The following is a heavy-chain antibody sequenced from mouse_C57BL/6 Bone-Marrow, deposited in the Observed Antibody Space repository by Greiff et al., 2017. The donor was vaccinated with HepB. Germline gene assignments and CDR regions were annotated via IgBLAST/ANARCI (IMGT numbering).Heavy chain of an antibody. V-gene: IGHV5-16*01. D-gene: IGHD1-1*01. CDR3: ARDPQFLYYYGSSPYWYFDV. CDR2: INYDGSST. CDR1: GFTFSDYY. J-gene: IGHJ1*03. Sequence: EVKLVESEGGLVQPGSSMKLSCTASGFTFSDYYMAWVRQVPEKGLEWVANINYDGSSTYYLDSLKSRFIISRDNAKNILYLQMSSLKSEDTATYYCARDPQFLYYYGSSPYWYFDVWGTGTTVTVSS.